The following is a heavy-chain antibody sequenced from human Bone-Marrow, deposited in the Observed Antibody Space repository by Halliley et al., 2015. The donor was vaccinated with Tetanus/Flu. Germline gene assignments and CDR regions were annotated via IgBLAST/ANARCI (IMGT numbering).Heavy chain of an antibody. V-gene: IGHV3-43*02. Sequence: LIRAGIHFIHYADSVEGRLTISRGDATNSLYLQMNSLRAEDTALYFCAKGVYTNFYSGMDVWGQGTAVTVSS. CDR2: IRAGIHFI. J-gene: IGHJ6*02. CDR3: AKGVYTNFYSGMDV. D-gene: IGHD2-2*02.